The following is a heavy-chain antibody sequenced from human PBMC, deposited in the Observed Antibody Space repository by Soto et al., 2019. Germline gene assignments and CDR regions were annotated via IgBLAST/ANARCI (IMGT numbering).Heavy chain of an antibody. CDR2: ISTSSTTI. CDR1: GFTFSSYS. V-gene: IGHV3-48*01. Sequence: GESLKISCAASGFTFSSYSMNWVRQAPGKGLEWVSYISTSSTTIYYADSVKGRFTISRDNAKNSLYLQMNSLRAEDTAVYYCATSLDVWGQGTTVTVSS. CDR3: ATSLDV. J-gene: IGHJ6*02.